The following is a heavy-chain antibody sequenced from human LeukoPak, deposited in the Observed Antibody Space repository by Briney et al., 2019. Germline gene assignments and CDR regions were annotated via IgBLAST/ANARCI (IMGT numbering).Heavy chain of an antibody. CDR1: GFTFSDYY. CDR2: ISSNGGST. J-gene: IGHJ3*02. CDR3: ARKSPAAHDAFDI. Sequence: GGSLRLSCAASGFTFSDYYMSWIRQAPGKGLEYVSAISSNGGSTYYANSVKGRFTISRDNSKNTLYLQMGSLRAEDMAVYYCARKSPAAHDAFDIWGQGTMVTVSS. V-gene: IGHV3-64*01. D-gene: IGHD2-2*01.